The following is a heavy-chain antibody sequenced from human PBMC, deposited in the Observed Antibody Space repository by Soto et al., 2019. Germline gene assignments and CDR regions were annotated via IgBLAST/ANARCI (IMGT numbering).Heavy chain of an antibody. J-gene: IGHJ4*02. V-gene: IGHV3-23*01. CDR1: GCTLSNYG. CDR3: AKRYYDSSARYFDY. CDR2: FGGNGGST. D-gene: IGHD3-22*01. Sequence: EVQLLESGGGLVQPGGSLRLSCAASGCTLSNYGMSWVRQAPGKGLEWVSPFGGNGGSTYYADSVKGRFTISRDNSKNTLYLQMNSLRAEDTAVYYCAKRYYDSSARYFDYWGQGTLVTVSS.